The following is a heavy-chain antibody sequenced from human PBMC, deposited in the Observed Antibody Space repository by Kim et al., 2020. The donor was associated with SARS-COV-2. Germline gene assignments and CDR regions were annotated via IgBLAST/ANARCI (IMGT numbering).Heavy chain of an antibody. J-gene: IGHJ4*02. CDR2: VHYGWST. CDR3: AKYQTSTMLDY. CDR1: GASINTRIFY. V-gene: IGHV4-39*01. D-gene: IGHD2-2*01. Sequence: SETLSLTCSVSGASINTRIFYWGWVRQPPGKGLEWIGTVHYGWSTNYNPSLKSRVTISEDTSKNQFFLNVTSVTAADTAMYYCAKYQTSTMLDYWGQGTLVTVSS.